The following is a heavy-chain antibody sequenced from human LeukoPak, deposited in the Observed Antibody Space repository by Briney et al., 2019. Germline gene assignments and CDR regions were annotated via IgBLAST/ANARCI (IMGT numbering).Heavy chain of an antibody. J-gene: IGHJ2*01. V-gene: IGHV3-13*01. Sequence: PGGSLRLSCAASGFTFSSYDMHWVRQATGKGLEWVSGIGTAGDTYYPGSVKGRFTISRENAKNSLYLQMNSLRAGDTAVYYCARDPKGYRYFDLWGRGTLVTVSS. CDR2: IGTAGDT. CDR1: GFTFSSYD. CDR3: ARDPKGYRYFDL.